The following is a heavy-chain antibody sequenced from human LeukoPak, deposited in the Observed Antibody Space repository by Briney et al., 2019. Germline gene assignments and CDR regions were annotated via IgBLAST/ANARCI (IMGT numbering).Heavy chain of an antibody. CDR1: GGSISSYY. CDR2: INHSGST. Sequence: SETLSLTCTVSGGSISSYYWSWIRQPPGKGLEWIGEINHSGSTNYNPSLKSRVTISVDTSKNQFSLKLSSVTAADTAVYYRARGRATARFDYWGQGTLVTVSS. J-gene: IGHJ4*02. V-gene: IGHV4-34*01. D-gene: IGHD5-12*01. CDR3: ARGRATARFDY.